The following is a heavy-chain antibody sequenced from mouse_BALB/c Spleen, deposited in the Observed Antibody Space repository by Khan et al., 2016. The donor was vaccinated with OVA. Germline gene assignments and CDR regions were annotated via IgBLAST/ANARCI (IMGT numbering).Heavy chain of an antibody. CDR1: GYSFTVYY. D-gene: IGHD2-12*01. Sequence: VQLKESGPDLVKPGASVTISCKASGYSFTVYYMTWVKQSHGKSPEWIGRVNPNNGDTNYNQNFKGKAILTVDKSSNTAYMELRSLTSEDSAVFYCARGYEFFPYWGQGTLVTVSA. J-gene: IGHJ3*01. V-gene: IGHV1-26*01. CDR2: VNPNNGDT. CDR3: ARGYEFFPY.